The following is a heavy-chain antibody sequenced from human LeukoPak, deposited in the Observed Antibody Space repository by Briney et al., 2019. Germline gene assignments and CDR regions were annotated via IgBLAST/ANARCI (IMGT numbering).Heavy chain of an antibody. CDR1: GYTFTGYY. V-gene: IGHV1-2*06. J-gene: IGHJ4*02. D-gene: IGHD3-22*01. Sequence: GASVKVSCKASGYTFTGYYMHWVRQAPGQGLEWMGRINPNSGGTNYAQKFQGRVTMTRDTSISTAYMELSRLRSDDTAVYYCARGFSWYYDSSGAWGQGTLVTVPS. CDR2: INPNSGGT. CDR3: ARGFSWYYDSSGA.